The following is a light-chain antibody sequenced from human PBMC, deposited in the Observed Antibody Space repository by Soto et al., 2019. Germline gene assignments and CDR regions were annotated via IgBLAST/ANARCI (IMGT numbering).Light chain of an antibody. CDR3: QQYNKYWT. Sequence: DIQMTQSPSTLSASVGDRVTITCRASQSCGTSLAWYQQRPGKAPNLLIYKASNLESGVPSRFSGSGSGTEFTLTISSVQPDDFATYYCQQYNKYWTFGQGTKVEIK. CDR1: QSCGTS. V-gene: IGKV1-5*03. J-gene: IGKJ1*01. CDR2: KAS.